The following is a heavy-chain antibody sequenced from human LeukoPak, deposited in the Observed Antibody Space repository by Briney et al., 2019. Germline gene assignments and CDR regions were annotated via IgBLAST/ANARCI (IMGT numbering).Heavy chain of an antibody. CDR3: ARDLLSHLKDSSGWPDY. Sequence: GGSLRLSCAASGFTFSSYAMHWVRQAPGKGLEWVAVISYDGSNKYYADSVKGRFTISRDNAKNSLYLQMNSLRAEDTAVYYCARDLLSHLKDSSGWPDYWGQGTLVTVSS. J-gene: IGHJ4*02. CDR2: ISYDGSNK. D-gene: IGHD6-19*01. V-gene: IGHV3-30-3*01. CDR1: GFTFSSYA.